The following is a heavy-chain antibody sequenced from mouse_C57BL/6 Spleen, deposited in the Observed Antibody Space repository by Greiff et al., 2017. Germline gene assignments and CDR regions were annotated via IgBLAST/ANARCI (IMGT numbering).Heavy chain of an antibody. CDR2: IWSGGST. CDR1: GFSFTSYG. D-gene: IGHD2-3*01. Sequence: VQLQQSGPGLVQPSQSLSITCTASGFSFTSYGVHWVRQSPGKGLEWLGVIWSGGSTDYNAAFISSLSTSKDNSKRQVFFRMISLQADETEIYACARDGYYVRDAMDYWGQGTSVTVSS. V-gene: IGHV2-2*01. J-gene: IGHJ4*01. CDR3: ARDGYYVRDAMDY.